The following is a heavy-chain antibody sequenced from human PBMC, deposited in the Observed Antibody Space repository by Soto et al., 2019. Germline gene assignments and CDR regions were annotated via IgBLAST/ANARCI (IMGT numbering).Heavy chain of an antibody. CDR1: GFRFKSFV. V-gene: IGHV3-30*19. CDR3: ARWGTTGGLEL. J-gene: IGHJ4*02. D-gene: IGHD3-16*01. CDR2: TSYDGNTK. Sequence: QLVESGGGVVQPGTSLRLSCAASGFRFKSFVMHWVRQVPGKGLQWVALTSYDGNTKYYGDSVQGLFIVSRDNSKNTLDLQMDSLRLEDTALYYCARWGTTGGLELWGQGTLVSVSS.